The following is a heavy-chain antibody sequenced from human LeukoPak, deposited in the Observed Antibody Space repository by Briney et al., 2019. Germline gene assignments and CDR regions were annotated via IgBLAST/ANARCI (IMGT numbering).Heavy chain of an antibody. CDR3: ARCITMVRGVISSRLDYYMDV. CDR2: INHSGST. J-gene: IGHJ6*03. CDR1: GGSFSGYY. Sequence: SETLSLTCAVYGGSFSGYYWSWIRQPPGKGLEWIGEINHSGSTNYNPSLKSRVTISVDTSKNQFSLKLSSVTAADTAVYYCARCITMVRGVISSRLDYYMDVWGKGTTVTVSS. D-gene: IGHD3-10*01. V-gene: IGHV4-34*01.